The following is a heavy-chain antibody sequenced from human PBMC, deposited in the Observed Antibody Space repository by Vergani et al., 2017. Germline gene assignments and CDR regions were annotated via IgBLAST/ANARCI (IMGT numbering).Heavy chain of an antibody. CDR3: ANLGIAAAENAFDI. V-gene: IGHV3-64D*06. Sequence: EVQLVESGGGLVQPGGSLRLSCSASGFTFSSYAMHWVRQAPGKGLEYVSAISSNGGSTYYADSVKGRFTISRDNSKNTLYLQMNSLRAEDTAVYYCANLGIAAAENAFDIWGQGTMVTVSS. D-gene: IGHD6-13*01. CDR2: ISSNGGST. J-gene: IGHJ3*02. CDR1: GFTFSSYA.